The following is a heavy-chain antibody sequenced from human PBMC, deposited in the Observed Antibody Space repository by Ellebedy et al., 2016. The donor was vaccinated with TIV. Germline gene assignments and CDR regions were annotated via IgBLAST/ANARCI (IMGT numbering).Heavy chain of an antibody. D-gene: IGHD1-26*01. CDR1: GFIFSTYG. CDR3: VRDVGGIYYYGMDV. J-gene: IGHJ6*02. V-gene: IGHV3-30*03. Sequence: GESLKISCAASGFIFSTYGMHWVRQAPGKGLEWVAVTSYDGSQKYYADSVKGRFTISRDNSKNTVFLQMNSLRAEDTSVYYCVRDVGGIYYYGMDVWGQGTTVTVSS. CDR2: TSYDGSQK.